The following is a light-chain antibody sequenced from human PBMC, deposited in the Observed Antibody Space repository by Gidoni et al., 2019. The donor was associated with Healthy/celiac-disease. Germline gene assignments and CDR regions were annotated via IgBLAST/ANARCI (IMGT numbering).Light chain of an antibody. J-gene: IGKJ1*01. V-gene: IGKV1-5*03. Sequence: DIQMTQSPSTLSASVGDRVTITCRASQSISSWLAWYQRKPGKAPKLLIYKASSLESGVPSRFSGSGSGTEFTLTISRLQPDDFATYYCQQYNSYSPWTFGQGTKVEIK. CDR2: KAS. CDR3: QQYNSYSPWT. CDR1: QSISSW.